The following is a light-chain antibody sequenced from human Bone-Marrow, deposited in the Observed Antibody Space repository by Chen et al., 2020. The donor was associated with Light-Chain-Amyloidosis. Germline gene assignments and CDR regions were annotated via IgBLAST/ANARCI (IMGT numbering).Light chain of an antibody. J-gene: IGLJ3*02. CDR3: QVWDRSSDRPV. CDR1: NIGSTS. CDR2: DDS. Sequence: SYVLTQPSSVSVAPGQTATIACGGNNIGSTSVNWYKQTPGQAPLLVVYDDSARPSRIPERLSGSNAGKTATRTISRVEAGDEADYYCQVWDRSSDRPVFGGGTKLTVL. V-gene: IGLV3-21*02.